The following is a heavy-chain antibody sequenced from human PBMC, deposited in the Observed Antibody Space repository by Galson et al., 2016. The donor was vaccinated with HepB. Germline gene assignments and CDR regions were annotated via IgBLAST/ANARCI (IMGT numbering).Heavy chain of an antibody. CDR2: IWYDGSNK. J-gene: IGHJ4*02. CDR1: GFTFSSYA. Sequence: SLRLSCAASGFTFSSYAMHWVRQAPDKGLEWVAVIWYDGSNKYYADSVKGRFTISRDNSKNTLYLQMNSLRAEDTAVYYCAKDIQMGVPAAFDYWGQGTQGTVSS. CDR3: AKDIQMGVPAAFDY. D-gene: IGHD2-2*01. V-gene: IGHV3-33*06.